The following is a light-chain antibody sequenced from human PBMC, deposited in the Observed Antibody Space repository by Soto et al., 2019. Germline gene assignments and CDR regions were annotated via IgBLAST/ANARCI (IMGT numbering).Light chain of an antibody. Sequence: QTVVTQEPSFSVSPGGTVTLTCGLSSGSVSTSYYPSWYQQTPGQAPRTLIYSTNTRSSGVPDRFSGSILGNKAALTITGAQADDESDYYCVLYMGSGIWVFVAGTKVTVL. CDR1: SGSVSTSYY. CDR3: VLYMGSGIWV. CDR2: STN. V-gene: IGLV8-61*01. J-gene: IGLJ3*02.